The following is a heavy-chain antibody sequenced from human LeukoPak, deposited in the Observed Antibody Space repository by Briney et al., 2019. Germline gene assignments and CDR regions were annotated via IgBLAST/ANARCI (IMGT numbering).Heavy chain of an antibody. D-gene: IGHD4-17*01. CDR1: GFTFSTYW. V-gene: IGHV3-7*01. CDR3: ATVRYGDYFDH. J-gene: IGHJ4*02. Sequence: GGSLRLSCEASGFTFSTYWMSWVRQAPGKGLEWVANIKVDGSESYYGDSVKGRFPISRDNAKNSLSLQMNSLRVEDTAVYYCATVRYGDYFDHWGQGTLVTASS. CDR2: IKVDGSES.